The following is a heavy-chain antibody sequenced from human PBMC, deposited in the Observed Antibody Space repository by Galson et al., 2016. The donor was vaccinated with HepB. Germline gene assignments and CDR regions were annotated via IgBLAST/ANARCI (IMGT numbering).Heavy chain of an antibody. CDR1: GGSINSGDYY. D-gene: IGHD6-13*01. CDR3: ASRSAGSWPNWFGS. Sequence: TLSLTCIVSGGSINSGDYYWNWLRQPPGKGLEWIGFISYGGSTYYNPSLKTRVTMSIDTSKSQFSRYLSSVTAADTAVYYCASRSAGSWPNWFGSWGQGILVTVSS. CDR2: ISYGGST. V-gene: IGHV4-31*03. J-gene: IGHJ5*01.